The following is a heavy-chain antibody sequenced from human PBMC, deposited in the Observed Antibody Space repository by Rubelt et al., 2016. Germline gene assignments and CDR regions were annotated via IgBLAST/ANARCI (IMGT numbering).Heavy chain of an antibody. J-gene: IGHJ6*02. CDR3: ARDLTNTRLDYGRDV. CDR2: INAGDGNT. V-gene: IGHV1-3*01. Sequence: QVQLVQSGAEVKKPGASVKVSCRASGYSFTSYAMHWVRQAPGQRLEWMGWINAGDGNTKSSQNFQGRVTITRDTSASTGYMELCSLRFEDTAAYYCARDLTNTRLDYGRDVWGQGTTVSVSS. CDR1: GYSFTSYA. D-gene: IGHD2-15*01.